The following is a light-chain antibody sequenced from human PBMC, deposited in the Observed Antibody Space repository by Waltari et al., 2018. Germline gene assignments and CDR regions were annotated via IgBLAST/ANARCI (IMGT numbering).Light chain of an antibody. J-gene: IGKJ2*01. CDR3: QQYGGSPTYT. V-gene: IGKV3-20*01. CDR1: QSVSSSY. Sequence: ESVLTQSPGTLSLSPGARATLSCRASQSVSSSYLARYQQRPGQAPRLLFFGASSRATGVPDRFSGSVSGTDFTLTISRLEPEDFAVYFCQQYGGSPTYTFGQGTKLEIK. CDR2: GAS.